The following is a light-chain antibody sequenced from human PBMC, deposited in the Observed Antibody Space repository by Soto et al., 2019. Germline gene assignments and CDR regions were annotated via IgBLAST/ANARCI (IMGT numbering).Light chain of an antibody. CDR1: SGHSSYG. J-gene: IGLJ1*01. V-gene: IGLV4-69*01. CDR2: VNSDGSH. Sequence: QPVLTQSPSASASLGASVNFTCTLSSGHSSYGIAWHQQQPEKGPRYLMKVNSDGSHRKGDGIPDRFSGSSSGAERYLTISSLQSEDEADYYCQSYDTTLSRVFGSGTKLTVL. CDR3: QSYDTTLSRV.